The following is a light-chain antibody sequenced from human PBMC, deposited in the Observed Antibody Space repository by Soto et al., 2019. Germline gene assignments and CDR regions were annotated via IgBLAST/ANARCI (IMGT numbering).Light chain of an antibody. V-gene: IGKV1-39*01. J-gene: IGKJ2*01. CDR1: QSISSY. CDR3: QQSYSTPYT. Sequence: DIQMTQSPSSLSASVGDRVTITCRASQSISSYFNWYQQKPGKAPKLLIYAASSLQSGVPSRFSGSGSATDFALTISSLQPEEFATYYCQQSYSTPYTFGQGTKLEIK. CDR2: AAS.